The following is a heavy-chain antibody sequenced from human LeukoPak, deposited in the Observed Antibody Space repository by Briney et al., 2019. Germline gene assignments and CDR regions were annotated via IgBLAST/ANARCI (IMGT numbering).Heavy chain of an antibody. CDR2: ISASGERT. V-gene: IGHV3-23*01. Sequence: GGSLRLSCPASAFTFSNYVMSWVRQAPGKGLEWVSTISASGERTYHADSVRGRFTISRDNSKNTLHLQMNSLRAEDTAVYYCAGEKLAVAGPFDYWGQGTLVTVSS. CDR1: AFTFSNYV. D-gene: IGHD6-19*01. J-gene: IGHJ4*02. CDR3: AGEKLAVAGPFDY.